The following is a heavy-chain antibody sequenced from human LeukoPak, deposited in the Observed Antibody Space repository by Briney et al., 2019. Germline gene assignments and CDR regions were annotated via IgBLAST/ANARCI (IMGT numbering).Heavy chain of an antibody. CDR2: ISNDATTT. V-gene: IGHV3-74*01. CDR3: AKFSPVL. CDR1: GFILSNYW. Sequence: GGSLRLSCVSSGFILSNYWMHWVGQARGKGRVGVSRISNDATTTNYADSVNGRFTISRDDAKHMVYLQMNSLRAEHTAVYYCAKFSPVLWGQATLVTDSS. J-gene: IGHJ4*02.